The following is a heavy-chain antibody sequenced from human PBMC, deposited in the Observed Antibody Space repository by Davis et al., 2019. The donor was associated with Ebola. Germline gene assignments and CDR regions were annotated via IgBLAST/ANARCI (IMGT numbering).Heavy chain of an antibody. CDR3: ARDKDGYNYYFDY. D-gene: IGHD5-24*01. Sequence: GGSLRLSCAASGFTFSSYAMHWVRQAPGKGLEWVANIKQDGSEKYYVDSVKGRFTISRDNAKNSLYLQMNSLRAEDTAVYYCARDKDGYNYYFDYWGQGTLVTVSS. V-gene: IGHV3-7*03. CDR2: IKQDGSEK. J-gene: IGHJ4*02. CDR1: GFTFSSYA.